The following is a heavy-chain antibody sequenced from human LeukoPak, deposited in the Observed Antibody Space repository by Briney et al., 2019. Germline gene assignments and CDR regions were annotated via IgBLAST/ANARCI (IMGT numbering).Heavy chain of an antibody. Sequence: GGSLRLSCAASGFTFSSYSMNWVRQAPGKGLEWVSSISSSSSYIYYADSVKGRFTISRDNAKNSLYLQMNSLRAEDTAVYYCAGRYFDWLAYFDYWGQGTLVTVSS. D-gene: IGHD3-9*01. CDR1: GFTFSSYS. J-gene: IGHJ4*02. CDR3: AGRYFDWLAYFDY. CDR2: ISSSSSYI. V-gene: IGHV3-21*01.